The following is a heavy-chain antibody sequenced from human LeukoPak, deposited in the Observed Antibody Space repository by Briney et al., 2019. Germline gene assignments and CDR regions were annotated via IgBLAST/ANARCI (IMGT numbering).Heavy chain of an antibody. CDR1: GFTFSSYS. CDR2: ISSSSSYI. Sequence: PGGSLRLSCAASGFTFSSYSMNWVRQAPGKGLEWVSSISSSSSYIYYADSVKGRFTISRDNAKNSLYLQMNSLRAEDTAVYYCARDGVVVTAKLSAHPLFDYWGQGTLVTVSS. V-gene: IGHV3-21*01. CDR3: ARDGVVVTAKLSAHPLFDY. D-gene: IGHD2-21*02. J-gene: IGHJ4*02.